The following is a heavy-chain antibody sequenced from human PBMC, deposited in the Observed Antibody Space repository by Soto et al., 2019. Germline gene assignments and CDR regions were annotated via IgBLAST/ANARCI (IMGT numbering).Heavy chain of an antibody. Sequence: SETLSLTCXVYGGSFSGYYWSWIRQPPGKGLEWVWEIKHCGSTNYTQSFKGRVTISVDTSKNQFSLKLSSVSAADTAVYYCARGRRVLRFLEWLSVRFDPWGQGTLVTVSS. V-gene: IGHV4-34*01. CDR1: GGSFSGYY. CDR3: ARGRRVLRFLEWLSVRFDP. J-gene: IGHJ5*02. D-gene: IGHD3-3*01. CDR2: IKHCGST.